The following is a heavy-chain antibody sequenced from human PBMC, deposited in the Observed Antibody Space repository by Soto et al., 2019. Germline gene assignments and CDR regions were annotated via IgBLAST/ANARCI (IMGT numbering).Heavy chain of an antibody. D-gene: IGHD3-22*01. J-gene: IGHJ5*02. CDR2: ISGSGGST. V-gene: IGHV3-23*01. CDR1: GFTFSSYA. CDR3: AKAEDYYDSSGMPFDP. Sequence: LSLSCAASGFTFSSYAMSWVRQAPGKGLEWVSAISGSGGSTYYADSVKGRFTISRDNSKNTLYLQMNSLRAEDTAVYYCAKAEDYYDSSGMPFDPWGQGTLVTVSS.